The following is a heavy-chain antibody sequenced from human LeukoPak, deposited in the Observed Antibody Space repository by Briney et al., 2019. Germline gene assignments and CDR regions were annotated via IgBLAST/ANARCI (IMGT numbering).Heavy chain of an antibody. CDR1: GFTFSSYG. J-gene: IGHJ6*02. CDR3: AKDFTVTTYYYYGMDV. V-gene: IGHV3-33*06. Sequence: AGGSLRLSCAASGFTFSSYGMHWVRQAPGKGLEWVAVIWYDGSNKYYADSVKGRFTISRDNSKNTLYLQMNSLRAEDTAVYYCAKDFTVTTYYYYGMDVWGQGTTVTVSS. D-gene: IGHD4-17*01. CDR2: IWYDGSNK.